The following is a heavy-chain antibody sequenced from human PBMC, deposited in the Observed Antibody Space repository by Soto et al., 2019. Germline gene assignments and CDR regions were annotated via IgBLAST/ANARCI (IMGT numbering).Heavy chain of an antibody. D-gene: IGHD1-26*01. CDR3: AREVGVSYYFDY. J-gene: IGHJ4*02. CDR1: GFTFSSYA. Sequence: ESGGGVVQPGRSLRLSCAASGFTFSSYAMHWVRQAPGKGLEWVAVISYDGSNKYYADSVKGRFTISRDNSKNTLYLQMNSLRAEDTAVYYCAREVGVSYYFDYWGQGTLVTVSS. V-gene: IGHV3-30-3*01. CDR2: ISYDGSNK.